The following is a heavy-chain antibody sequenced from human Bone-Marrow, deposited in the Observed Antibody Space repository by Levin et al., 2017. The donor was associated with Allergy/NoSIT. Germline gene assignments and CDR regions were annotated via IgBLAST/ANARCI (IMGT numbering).Heavy chain of an antibody. CDR1: GDAFSDHA. J-gene: IGHJ6*02. CDR3: ARDETGFSSSRYGMDV. CDR2: IIPIYAIV. V-gene: IGHV1-69*13. D-gene: IGHD6-19*01. Sequence: ASVKVSCKASGDAFSDHAISWVRQAPGQGLEWMGGIIPIYAIVNYAQKFQGRVTITADEFTRTAYMELSSLKSEDTAVYYCARDETGFSSSRYGMDVWGQGTTVTVSS.